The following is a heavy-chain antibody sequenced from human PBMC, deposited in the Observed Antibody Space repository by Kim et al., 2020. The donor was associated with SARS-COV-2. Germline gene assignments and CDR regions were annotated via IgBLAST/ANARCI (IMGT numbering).Heavy chain of an antibody. J-gene: IGHJ3*02. V-gene: IGHV3-23*01. D-gene: IGHD6-13*01. Sequence: GGSLRLSCAASGFTFSSYAMSWVRQAPGKGLEWVSAISGRGGSTYYADSVKGRFTISRDNSKNTLYLQMNSLRAEDTAVYYCAMNDAYSRSWYGAFDIWGQGTMVTVSS. CDR2: ISGRGGST. CDR3: AMNDAYSRSWYGAFDI. CDR1: GFTFSSYA.